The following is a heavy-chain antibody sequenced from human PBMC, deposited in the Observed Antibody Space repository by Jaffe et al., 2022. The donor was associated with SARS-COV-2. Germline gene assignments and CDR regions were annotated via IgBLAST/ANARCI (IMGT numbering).Heavy chain of an antibody. CDR2: VFYSGSA. CDR1: GGSIRSSSYQ. CDR3: ARTDCSGGSCRFDP. Sequence: QLQLQESGPGLVKPSETLSLTCTVSGGSIRSSSYQWGWIRQPPGKGLEWIGNVFYSGSAYYNPSLKSRVTISVDTSKTQFSLKLSSVIAADTAVYYCARTDCSGGSCRFDPWGQGTLVTVSS. D-gene: IGHD2-15*01. J-gene: IGHJ5*02. V-gene: IGHV4-39*01.